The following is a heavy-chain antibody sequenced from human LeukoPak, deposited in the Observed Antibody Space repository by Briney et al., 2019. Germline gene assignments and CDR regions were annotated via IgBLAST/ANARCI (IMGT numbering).Heavy chain of an antibody. CDR2: IYHSGST. V-gene: IGHV4-38-2*02. CDR3: ARDPPFGPETDNWFDP. CDR1: GYSISSGCY. J-gene: IGHJ5*02. D-gene: IGHD3-16*01. Sequence: SETLSLTCTVSGYSISSGCYWGWIRQPPGKGLEWIGSIYHSGSTYYNSSLKSRVTISVDTSKNQFSLKLSSVTAADTAVYYCARDPPFGPETDNWFDPWGQGTLVTVSS.